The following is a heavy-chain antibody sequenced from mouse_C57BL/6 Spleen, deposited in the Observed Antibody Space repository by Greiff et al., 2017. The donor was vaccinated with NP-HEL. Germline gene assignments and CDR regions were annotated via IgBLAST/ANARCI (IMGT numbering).Heavy chain of an antibody. D-gene: IGHD1-1*01. CDR1: GFTFSDYG. CDR3: ARRPYYGYAMDY. Sequence: EVQVVESGGGLVKPGGSLKLSCAASGFTFSDYGMHWVRQAPEKGLEWVAYISSGSSTIYYADTVKGRFTISRDNAKNTLFLQMTSLRSEDTAMYYCARRPYYGYAMDYWGQGTSVTVSS. V-gene: IGHV5-17*01. J-gene: IGHJ4*01. CDR2: ISSGSSTI.